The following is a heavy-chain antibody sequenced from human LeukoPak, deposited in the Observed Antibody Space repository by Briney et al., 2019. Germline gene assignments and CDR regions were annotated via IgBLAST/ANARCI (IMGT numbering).Heavy chain of an antibody. V-gene: IGHV3-74*01. Sequence: PGGSLRLSCAASGFSFSSNWMHWVRQAPGKGLVWVSRIYSDGRRTDYADSVKGRFTISRDNSKNTLYLQMNSLRAEDTAVYYCAKAPSVRYFDWLFFYWGQGTLVTVSS. CDR3: AKAPSVRYFDWLFFY. D-gene: IGHD3-9*01. J-gene: IGHJ4*02. CDR1: GFSFSSNW. CDR2: IYSDGRRT.